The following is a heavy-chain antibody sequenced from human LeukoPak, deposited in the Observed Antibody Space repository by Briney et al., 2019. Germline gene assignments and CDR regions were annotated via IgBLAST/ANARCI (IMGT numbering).Heavy chain of an antibody. Sequence: GGSLRLACVVAGFTLSDHYMGSVRQGPGQGREWVAYLGLTDTTVYYAESARGRLIVPRPKDHQSFPLTMDRLPVEETAVYYCEREGFTGASLRDFDVWGQATMVTVSS. CDR1: GFTLSDHY. J-gene: IGHJ3*01. V-gene: IGHV3-11*04. D-gene: IGHD1-1*01. CDR3: EREGFTGASLRDFDV. CDR2: LGLTDTTV.